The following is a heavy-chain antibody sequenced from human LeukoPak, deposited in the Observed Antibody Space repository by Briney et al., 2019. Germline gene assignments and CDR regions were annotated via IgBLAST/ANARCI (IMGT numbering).Heavy chain of an antibody. D-gene: IGHD6-13*01. CDR3: ARDGIYSSSWYSPSDY. J-gene: IGHJ4*02. CDR1: GFTFDDYG. CDR2: INWNGGST. Sequence: GGSLRLSCAACGFTFDDYGMSWVRQAPGKGLEWVSGINWNGGSTGYADSVKGRFTISRDNAKNSLYLQMNSLRAEDTALYYCARDGIYSSSWYSPSDYWGQGTLVTVSS. V-gene: IGHV3-20*04.